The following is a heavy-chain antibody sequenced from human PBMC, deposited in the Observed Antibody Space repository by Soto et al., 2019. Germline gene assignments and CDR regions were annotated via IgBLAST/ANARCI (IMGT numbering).Heavy chain of an antibody. CDR3: AREVRAAAGYYFDY. V-gene: IGHV3-33*01. D-gene: IGHD6-13*01. CDR1: GFTFSSYG. CDR2: IWYDGSNK. J-gene: IGHJ4*02. Sequence: PGGSLRLSCAASGFTFSSYGMHWVRQAPGKGLEWVAVIWYDGSNKYYADSVKGRFTISRDNSKNTLYLQMNSLRAEDTAVYYCAREVRAAAGYYFDYWGQGTLVTVSS.